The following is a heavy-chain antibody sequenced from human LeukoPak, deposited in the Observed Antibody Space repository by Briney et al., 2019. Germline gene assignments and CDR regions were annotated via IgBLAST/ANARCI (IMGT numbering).Heavy chain of an antibody. CDR1: GGSFSGYY. CDR2: INHSGST. J-gene: IGHJ6*03. Sequence: SETLSLTCAVYGGSFSGYYWSWIRQPPGKGLEWIGEINHSGSTNYNPSLKSRVTMSVDTSKNQFSLKLTSVTAADTAVYYCGRSFRTAGIHYYCMDVWGKGTTVTVSS. V-gene: IGHV4-34*01. D-gene: IGHD6-13*01. CDR3: GRSFRTAGIHYYCMDV.